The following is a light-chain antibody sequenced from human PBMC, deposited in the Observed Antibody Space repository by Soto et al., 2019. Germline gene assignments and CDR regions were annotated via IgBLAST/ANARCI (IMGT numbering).Light chain of an antibody. CDR2: GNS. V-gene: IGLV1-40*01. Sequence: QSVLTQPPSVSGAPGQRVTISCTGSRSNIGAGYDVHWYQQLPGTAPKLLIYGNSNRPSGVPDRFSGSKSGTSASLAITGLQAEDEADYYCQSYDSSLSGWGFGGGTKVTVL. J-gene: IGLJ2*01. CDR1: RSNIGAGYD. CDR3: QSYDSSLSGWG.